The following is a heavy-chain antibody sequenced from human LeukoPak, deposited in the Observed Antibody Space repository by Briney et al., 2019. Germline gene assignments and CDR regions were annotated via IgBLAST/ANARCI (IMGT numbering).Heavy chain of an antibody. J-gene: IGHJ4*02. CDR1: GGSISSGGYY. CDR3: ARARGEVAIDY. Sequence: SETLSLTCTVSGGSISSGGYYWSWIRQPPGKGLEWIGYIYHSGSTNYNPSLKSRVTISADTSKNQFSLKLNSVTAADTAVYYCARARGEVAIDYWGQGTLVTVSS. D-gene: IGHD5-12*01. CDR2: IYHSGST. V-gene: IGHV4-30-2*01.